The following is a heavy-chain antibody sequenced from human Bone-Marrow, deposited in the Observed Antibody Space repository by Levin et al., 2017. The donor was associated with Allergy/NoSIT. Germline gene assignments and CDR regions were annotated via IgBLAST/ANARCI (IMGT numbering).Heavy chain of an antibody. Sequence: GASVKVSCAASGFNFDDYAMTWVRQAPGKGLEWVCGINWSGGSIGYTDSVKGRFTVSRDNANNALFLQMNSLRFEDTALYYCARGRLGEVFDFWGPGSAVTVSS. CDR1: GFNFDDYA. D-gene: IGHD3-16*01. J-gene: IGHJ4*02. CDR3: ARGRLGEVFDF. V-gene: IGHV3-20*04. CDR2: INWSGGSI.